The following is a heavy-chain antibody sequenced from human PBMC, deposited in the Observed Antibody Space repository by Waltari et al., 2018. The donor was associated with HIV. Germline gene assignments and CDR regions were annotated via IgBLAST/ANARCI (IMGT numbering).Heavy chain of an antibody. CDR3: ARLDDVSTRRYFDY. J-gene: IGHJ4*02. D-gene: IGHD1-1*01. CDR1: GGSISSSNW. CDR2: IYHSGRI. Sequence: QVQLEESGPGLVKPSGTLSLTCAVYGGSISSSNWWTGVRQPPGKGLEWIGEIYHSGRINYNPSLKSRVTMSVDKSKNQFSLKLSPVTAADTAVYYCARLDDVSTRRYFDYWGQGTLVIVSS. V-gene: IGHV4-4*02.